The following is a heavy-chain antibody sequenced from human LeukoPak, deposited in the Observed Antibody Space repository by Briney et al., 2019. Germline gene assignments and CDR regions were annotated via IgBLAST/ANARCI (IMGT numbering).Heavy chain of an antibody. Sequence: GESLKISCKISGYKLTNNWIGWVRQVPGKGLEWMGLIYPGYSDTRYSPSFQGQVTVSADRSTSTAYLQWSSLKASDTAMYYCARRNRDPGYSSGAFDYWGQGTLVTVSS. CDR2: IYPGYSDT. D-gene: IGHD5-18*01. J-gene: IGHJ4*02. V-gene: IGHV5-51*01. CDR3: ARRNRDPGYSSGAFDY. CDR1: GYKLTNNW.